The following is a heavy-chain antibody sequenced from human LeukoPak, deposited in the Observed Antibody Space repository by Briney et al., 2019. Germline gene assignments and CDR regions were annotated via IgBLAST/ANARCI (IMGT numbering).Heavy chain of an antibody. D-gene: IGHD5-24*01. CDR2: INPSGGST. V-gene: IGHV1-46*01. J-gene: IGHJ4*02. CDR1: GYTFTNYN. CDR3: ARDWARDGYN. Sequence: ASVKVSCKASGYTFTNYNIHWVRQAPGQGLEWMGIINPSGGSTSYAQKFQGRVTMTRDTSTSTVYMELSSLRSEDTAVYYCARDWARDGYNWGQGTLVTVSS.